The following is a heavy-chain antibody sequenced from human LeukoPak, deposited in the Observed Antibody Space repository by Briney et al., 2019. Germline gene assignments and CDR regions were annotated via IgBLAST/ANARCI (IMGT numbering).Heavy chain of an antibody. J-gene: IGHJ4*02. Sequence: GESLKISCKASGYSFANDWIGWVRQMPGKGLEYMGIIYPHDSETTYSRSFQGQVTISAHTSITPAYLQWSSLRASDTAMYYCVTVNTAMTPAFFNYWGQGTLVTVSS. D-gene: IGHD5-18*01. CDR2: IYPHDSET. CDR1: GYSFANDW. V-gene: IGHV5-51*01. CDR3: VTVNTAMTPAFFNY.